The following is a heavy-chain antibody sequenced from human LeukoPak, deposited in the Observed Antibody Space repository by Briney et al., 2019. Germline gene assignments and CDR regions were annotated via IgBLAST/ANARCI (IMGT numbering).Heavy chain of an antibody. J-gene: IGHJ4*02. CDR1: GYTFTGYY. V-gene: IGHV1-2*02. CDR3: AREYYDSGGPILFDY. Sequence: ASVKVSCKASGYTFTGYYMHWVRQAPGQGLEWMGWINPNSGGTNYAQKFQGRVTMTRDTSISTAYMELSRLRSDDTAVYYCAREYYDSGGPILFDYWGQGTLVTVSS. D-gene: IGHD3-22*01. CDR2: INPNSGGT.